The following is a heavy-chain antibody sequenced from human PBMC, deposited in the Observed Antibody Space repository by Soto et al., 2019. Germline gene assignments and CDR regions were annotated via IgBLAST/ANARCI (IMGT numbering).Heavy chain of an antibody. CDR2: IKGDASEK. J-gene: IGHJ4*01. CDR3: ARDSGYSSGNSVNHYLDY. Sequence: GESLRPACATSGFNPGIYLMSWVRQAPGKGLEWVATIKGDASEKKYVDSVKGRFTTSRDNAKESLYLQMDSLRAEDTAVYYCARDSGYSSGNSVNHYLDYWGHGTLVTFSS. CDR1: GFNPGIYL. V-gene: IGHV3-7*01. D-gene: IGHD3-10*01.